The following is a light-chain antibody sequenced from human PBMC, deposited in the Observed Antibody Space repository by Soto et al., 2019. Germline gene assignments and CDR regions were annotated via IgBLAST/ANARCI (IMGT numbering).Light chain of an antibody. CDR1: QGLGDS. Sequence: EIVRSQSPSTLSVSPAELATLSCRPSQGLGDSLASDQHKPGQTPRRLIYDTSTRATGVPTRFSCSRSGAEFTLTSRSRDPEVLAVYYCPRLSTWPNPYGQGKRLE. CDR2: DTS. V-gene: IGKV3D-11*01. CDR3: PRLSTWPNP. J-gene: IGKJ5*01.